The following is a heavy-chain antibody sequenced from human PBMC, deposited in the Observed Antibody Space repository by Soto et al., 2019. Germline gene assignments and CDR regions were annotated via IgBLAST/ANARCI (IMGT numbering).Heavy chain of an antibody. J-gene: IGHJ6*01. D-gene: IGHD2-2*02. Sequence: QVQLVQSGAEVKKPGSSVKVSCKASGGTFSSYAISWVRQAPGQGLEWMGGIIPIFGTANYAQKFQGRVTITADESTSTAYMELSSLRSEDTAVYYCARQNSPYCSSTSCDTLARTDYYYYYGMDVW. CDR2: IIPIFGTA. V-gene: IGHV1-69*01. CDR1: GGTFSSYA. CDR3: ARQNSPYCSSTSCDTLARTDYYYYYGMDV.